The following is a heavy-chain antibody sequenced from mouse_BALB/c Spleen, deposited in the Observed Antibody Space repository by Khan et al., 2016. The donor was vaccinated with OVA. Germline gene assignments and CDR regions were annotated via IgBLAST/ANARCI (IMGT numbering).Heavy chain of an antibody. CDR3: ARDYRPRYFDV. Sequence: EVKLLESGPGLVKPSQSLSLTCSVTGYFITSGYYWNWIRQFPGNKLEWMGYISYDGSNNYNPSLKNRISITRDTSKNQFFLKLNSVTTEDTATYYCARDYRPRYFDVWGAGTPVTVSS. J-gene: IGHJ1*01. CDR1: GYFITSGYY. V-gene: IGHV3-6*02. CDR2: ISYDGSN.